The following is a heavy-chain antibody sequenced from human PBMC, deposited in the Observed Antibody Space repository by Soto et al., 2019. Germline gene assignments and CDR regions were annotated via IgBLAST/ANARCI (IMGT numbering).Heavy chain of an antibody. J-gene: IGHJ6*02. CDR1: GYTFTASH. D-gene: IGHD3-10*02. V-gene: IGHV1-2*02. CDR3: ARNMDYYYGRGSGNGHGV. CDR2: INPKFGDT. Sequence: QVRLVQSGAEVKEPGDSVRVSCEASGYTFTASHIHWVRQAPGQGLEWMGWINPKFGDTGYAQDFQGRVSMTSDMSISTVYMELSRLTSDDTAIYYCARNMDYYYGRGSGNGHGVWGQGTTVTVFS.